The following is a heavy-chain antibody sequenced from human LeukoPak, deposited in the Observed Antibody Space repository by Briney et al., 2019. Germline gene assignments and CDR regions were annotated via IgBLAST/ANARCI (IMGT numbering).Heavy chain of an antibody. J-gene: IGHJ4*02. V-gene: IGHV3-7*01. CDR2: IGQDGSEN. CDR3: ATGGGWYFDY. CDR1: GFTFSNYW. D-gene: IGHD6-19*01. Sequence: GGSLRLSCAASGFTFSNYWMNWVGQAPGKGLGWVASIGQDGSENYYVDSVKGRFTISRDNAKNSLYLQMNSLRVEDTAVYYCATGGGWYFDYWGQGALITASS.